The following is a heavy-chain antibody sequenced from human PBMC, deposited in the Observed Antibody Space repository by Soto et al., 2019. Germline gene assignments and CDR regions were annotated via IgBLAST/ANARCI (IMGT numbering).Heavy chain of an antibody. Sequence: SETLSLTCTVPGGSITSSYWSWIRRPPGKGLEWIAYIYDTGISGYTPSTSYNPSLKSRVTMSVDTSKSQFSLKLTSVTAADTAVYYCARGEDAFFYYGLDVWGQGITVTVSS. CDR2: IYDTGISGYTPST. CDR1: GGSITSSY. V-gene: IGHV4-59*01. CDR3: ARGEDAFFYYGLDV. J-gene: IGHJ6*02.